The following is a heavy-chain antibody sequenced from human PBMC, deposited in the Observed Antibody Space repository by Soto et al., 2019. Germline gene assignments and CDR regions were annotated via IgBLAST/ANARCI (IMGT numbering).Heavy chain of an antibody. D-gene: IGHD2-21*01. CDR2: VYPTGTT. J-gene: IGHJ4*01. Sequence: QERLQESGPGLVKPSGTLSLTCDVSGDSSSSINWWMCVLQPPGKGLQWIGEVYPTGTTNYNPSLKRRVTISVDKSQTHLSLNVTSVTASDKAVYYCARSSGFFARSLLDHWGQGALVTVSS. CDR3: ARSSGFFARSLLDH. V-gene: IGHV4-4*02. CDR1: GDSSSSINW.